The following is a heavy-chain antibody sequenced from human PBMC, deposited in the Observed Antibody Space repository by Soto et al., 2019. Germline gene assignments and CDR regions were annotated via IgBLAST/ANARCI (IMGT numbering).Heavy chain of an antibody. D-gene: IGHD3-22*01. CDR2: IYYSGST. V-gene: IGHV4-31*03. CDR3: ARADYDSSGYYYYFDY. CDR1: GGSISSGGYY. J-gene: IGHJ4*02. Sequence: QVQLQESGPGLVKPSQTLSLTCTVSGGSISSGGYYWSWIRQHPGKGLEWIGYIYYSGSTYYNPSIKSRVTIPVDTSKNQFSLKLSSVTAADTAVYYCARADYDSSGYYYYFDYWGQGTLVTVSS.